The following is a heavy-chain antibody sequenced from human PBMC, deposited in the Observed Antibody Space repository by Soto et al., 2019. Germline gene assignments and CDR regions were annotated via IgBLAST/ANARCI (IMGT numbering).Heavy chain of an antibody. V-gene: IGHV1-18*01. CDR3: ATLGPCSGGTCYSRPLDN. Sequence: QAHLQQSGAEVKKPGASVKVSCEASGYNFATTSIAWVRQAPGQGLEWMGWITPYNGDTNYEQKLQGRVTMTTDTSTDTAHMEVRSLRSADTAVYYCATLGPCSGGTCYSRPLDNWGQGTLVTVSS. J-gene: IGHJ4*02. CDR2: ITPYNGDT. D-gene: IGHD2-15*01. CDR1: GYNFATTS.